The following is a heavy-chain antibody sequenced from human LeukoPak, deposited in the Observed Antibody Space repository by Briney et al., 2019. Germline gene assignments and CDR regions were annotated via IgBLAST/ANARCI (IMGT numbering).Heavy chain of an antibody. Sequence: QPGRSLRLSCAASGFTFSSYAMSWVRQAPGKGLEWVSAISSSGGSTYYADSVKGRFTISRDNSKNTLYLQMNSLRAEDTAVYYCAKVGAYYDFWSGHHYFDYWGQGTLVTVSS. CDR2: ISSSGGST. CDR1: GFTFSSYA. J-gene: IGHJ4*02. V-gene: IGHV3-23*01. CDR3: AKVGAYYDFWSGHHYFDY. D-gene: IGHD3-3*01.